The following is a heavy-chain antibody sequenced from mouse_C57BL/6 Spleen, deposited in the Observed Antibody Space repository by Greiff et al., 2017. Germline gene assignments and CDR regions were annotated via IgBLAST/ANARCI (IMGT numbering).Heavy chain of an antibody. CDR2: FLPGSGST. Sequence: QVQLQQSGAELMKPGASVKLSCKATGYTFTGYWIEWVKQRPGHGLEWIGGFLPGSGSTNYNEKFKGKATFTADTSSSTAYMQLSNLTTEDSAIDYWARQYYGRSYFDDWGTGTTLTVSS. CDR1: GYTFTGYW. D-gene: IGHD1-1*01. J-gene: IGHJ2*01. CDR3: ARQYYGRSYFDD. V-gene: IGHV1-9*01.